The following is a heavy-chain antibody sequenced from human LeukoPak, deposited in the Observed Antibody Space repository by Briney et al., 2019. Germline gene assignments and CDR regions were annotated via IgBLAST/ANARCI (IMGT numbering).Heavy chain of an antibody. Sequence: GGSLRLSCAASGFTFSSYSVNWVRQAPGKGLEWVSSISSSSSYIYYADSVKGRFTISRDNAKNSLYLQMNSLRAEDTAVYYCARAAGIPYYFDYWGQGTLVTVSS. J-gene: IGHJ4*02. CDR1: GFTFSSYS. CDR2: ISSSSSYI. V-gene: IGHV3-21*01. CDR3: ARAAGIPYYFDY. D-gene: IGHD2-2*02.